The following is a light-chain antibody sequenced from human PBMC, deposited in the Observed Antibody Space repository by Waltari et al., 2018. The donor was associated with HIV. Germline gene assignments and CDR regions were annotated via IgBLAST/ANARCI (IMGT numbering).Light chain of an antibody. CDR3: SSYTRSSALVV. J-gene: IGLJ2*01. V-gene: IGLV2-14*01. CDR2: EVS. CDR1: SRDVGAYNY. Sequence: QSALTQPASVSGSLGQSITISCTGTSRDVGAYNYLSWYQQPPGKAPKFMIYEVSNRPSGVSNRFSGSKSGNTASLTISGLQTEDEADYYCSSYTRSSALVVFGGGTKVTVL.